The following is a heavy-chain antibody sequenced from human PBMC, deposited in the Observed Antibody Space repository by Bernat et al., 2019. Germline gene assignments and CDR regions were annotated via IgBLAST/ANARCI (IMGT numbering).Heavy chain of an antibody. CDR3: ARGSYAGFSSRKNVPAFDI. J-gene: IGHJ3*02. V-gene: IGHV4-39*01. CDR2: IYYSGST. CDR1: GDSISSSNYY. Sequence: QLQLQESGPGPVKPSETLSLTCTVSGDSISSSNYYWGWIRQPPGKGLEWIGTIYYSGSTYYNPSLKSRVTISVDTSKNQFSLKVSSVTAADTAVYYCARGSYAGFSSRKNVPAFDIWGQGTTVTVSS. D-gene: IGHD6-13*01.